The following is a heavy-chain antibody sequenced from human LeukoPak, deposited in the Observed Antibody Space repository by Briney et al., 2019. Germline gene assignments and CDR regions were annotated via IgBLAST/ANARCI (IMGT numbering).Heavy chain of an antibody. J-gene: IGHJ4*02. Sequence: SQTLSLTCNVSGDSLSCRGSCFWSWIRQPAGKGLEWIGRVYASGSTHYNPSLKSRVTISVDTSENHFSLKLNSVTAADTAVYFCAKEDYWGYYFDSWGQGTLVTVSS. V-gene: IGHV4-61*02. D-gene: IGHD7-27*01. CDR1: GDSLSCRGSCF. CDR3: AKEDYWGYYFDS. CDR2: VYASGST.